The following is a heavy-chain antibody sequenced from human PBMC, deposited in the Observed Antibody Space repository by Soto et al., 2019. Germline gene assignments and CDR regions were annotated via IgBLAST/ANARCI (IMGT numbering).Heavy chain of an antibody. CDR2: ISGSGSPI. D-gene: IGHD5-12*01. J-gene: IGHJ4*02. V-gene: IGHV3-11*01. CDR1: GFTFSGHY. CDR3: ARDGYSGFDLGY. Sequence: GSLRLSCAASGFTFSGHYMSWIRQAPGKGLEWISYISGSGSPIYYADSVKGRFTISRDNAKSALFLHMNSLRPEDTAVYYCARDGYSGFDLGYWGQGTLVTVSS.